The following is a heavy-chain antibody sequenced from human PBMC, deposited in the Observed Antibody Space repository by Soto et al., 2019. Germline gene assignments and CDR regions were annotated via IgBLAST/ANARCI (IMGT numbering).Heavy chain of an antibody. V-gene: IGHV3-23*01. CDR2: ILVAGST. Sequence: GSVRLSCAASGFICSSYDMSWVRQAPGKGLEWVSTILVAGSTHYEDSVKGRFTISRDRSKNTLYLQMSSLTAGDTAVYYCAKATATGGGAFDICGQGTMVTVSS. D-gene: IGHD2-8*02. J-gene: IGHJ3*02. CDR1: GFICSSYD. CDR3: AKATATGGGAFDI.